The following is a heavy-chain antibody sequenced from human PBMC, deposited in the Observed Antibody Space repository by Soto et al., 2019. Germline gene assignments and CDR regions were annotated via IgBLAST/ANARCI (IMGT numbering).Heavy chain of an antibody. J-gene: IGHJ4*02. D-gene: IGHD1-26*01. CDR1: GITFSSYA. V-gene: IGHV3-23*01. Sequence: EVQLLESGGGLVQPGGSLRLSCAASGITFSSYAMNCVRQAPGKGLEWVSVISGSGDSTYYADSVKGRFTISRDNSKNTLYLQMNSLRAEDTAVYYCALRGSGSYFRYWGQGTLVTVSS. CDR3: ALRGSGSYFRY. CDR2: ISGSGDST.